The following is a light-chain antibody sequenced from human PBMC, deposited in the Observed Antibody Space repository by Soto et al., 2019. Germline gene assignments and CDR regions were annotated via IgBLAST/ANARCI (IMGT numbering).Light chain of an antibody. CDR1: QSVSSY. CDR3: QQRSNWPPQLT. Sequence: ESVLTQSPATLSLSPGERATLSCRASQSVSSYLAWYQQQPGQAPRLLIYDASNRATGIPARFSGSGSGTDFTLTISSLEPEDFAVYYCQQRSNWPPQLTSGGGTKVEIK. CDR2: DAS. V-gene: IGKV3-11*01. J-gene: IGKJ4*01.